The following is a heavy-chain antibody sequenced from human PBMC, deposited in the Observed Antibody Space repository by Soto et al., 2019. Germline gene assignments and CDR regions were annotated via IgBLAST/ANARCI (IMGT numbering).Heavy chain of an antibody. CDR1: GFTFSSYG. J-gene: IGHJ4*02. D-gene: IGHD3-10*01. Sequence: AGGSLRLSCAASGFTFSSYGMHWVRQAPGKGLEWVAVISYDGSNKYYADSVKGRFTISRDNSKNTLYLQMNSLRAEDTAVYYCAKFASGSNSGDYWGQGTLVTVSS. V-gene: IGHV3-30*18. CDR2: ISYDGSNK. CDR3: AKFASGSNSGDY.